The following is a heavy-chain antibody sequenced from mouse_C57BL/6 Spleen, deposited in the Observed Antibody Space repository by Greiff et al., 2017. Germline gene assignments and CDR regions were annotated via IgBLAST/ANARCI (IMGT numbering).Heavy chain of an antibody. CDR1: GFTFSSYG. CDR2: ISSGGSYT. J-gene: IGHJ3*01. CDR3: ARHTDYQFAY. V-gene: IGHV5-6*01. D-gene: IGHD2-4*01. Sequence: EVQRVESGGDLVKPGGSLKLSCAASGFTFSSYGMSWVRQTPDKRLEWVATISSGGSYTYYPDSVKGRFTISRDNAKNTLYLQMSSLKSEDTAMYYCARHTDYQFAYWGQGTLVTVSA.